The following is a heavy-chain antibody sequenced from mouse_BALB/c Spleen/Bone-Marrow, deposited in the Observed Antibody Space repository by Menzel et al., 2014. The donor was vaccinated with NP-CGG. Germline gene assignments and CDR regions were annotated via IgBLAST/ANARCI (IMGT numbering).Heavy chain of an antibody. Sequence: QVQLQQSGPELVKPGASVKISCKASGYAFXSSWMNWVKLRPGQGLEWIGRIYPGDGDTYYNGRFKGKATLTADKSSSTAYMHLSSLTSVDSAVYFCVRSDGYRATDYWGQGTSVTVSS. D-gene: IGHD2-3*01. CDR3: VRSDGYRATDY. J-gene: IGHJ4*01. CDR1: GYAFXSSW. CDR2: IYPGDGDT. V-gene: IGHV1-82*01.